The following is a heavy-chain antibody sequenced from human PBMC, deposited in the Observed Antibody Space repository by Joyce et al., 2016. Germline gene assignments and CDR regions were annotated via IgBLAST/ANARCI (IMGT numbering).Heavy chain of an antibody. V-gene: IGHV3-23*01. Sequence: EVQLLESGGGLVQPVGSLRLSCAASGFTFSSYAMRWVRQAPGNGMELVTGISGSGGSTYYADSGKGRFTISRDNSKNTLYLQMNSLRAEDTAVYYCAKEMTFGGVIDLYYFDYWGQGTLVTVSS. CDR1: GFTFSSYA. D-gene: IGHD3-16*02. J-gene: IGHJ4*02. CDR2: ISGSGGST. CDR3: AKEMTFGGVIDLYYFDY.